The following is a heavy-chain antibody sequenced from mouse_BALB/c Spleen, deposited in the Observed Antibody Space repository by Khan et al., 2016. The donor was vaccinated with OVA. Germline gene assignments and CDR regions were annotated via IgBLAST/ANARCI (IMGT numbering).Heavy chain of an antibody. CDR3: TTADYRYYFDY. J-gene: IGHJ2*01. V-gene: IGHV1S134*01. CDR1: GSTFTSYG. Sequence: EVQLQESGAELGRPGSSVKLSCKTSGSTFTSYGIKWVKQRPGQGLEWIGYIYPGNGYTEYNEKFQGKAILTSDTSSNTAYMQLRILTSEDSAIDFCTTADYRYYFDYWGQSTTLTVSS. D-gene: IGHD2-12*01. CDR2: IYPGNGYT.